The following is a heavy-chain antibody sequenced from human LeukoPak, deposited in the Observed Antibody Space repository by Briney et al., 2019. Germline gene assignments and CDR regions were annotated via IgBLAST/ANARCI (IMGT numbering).Heavy chain of an antibody. CDR3: ARGGYSGTYYFDY. CDR1: GFTFSSYG. J-gene: IGHJ4*02. CDR2: ISYDGSNK. Sequence: PGGSLRLSCAASGFTFSSYGMHWVRQAPGKGLEWVAVISYDGSNKYYADSVKGRFTISRDNSKSTLYLQMNSLTVEDTAVYYCARGGYSGTYYFDYWAQGTLVTVSS. V-gene: IGHV3-30*03. D-gene: IGHD1-26*01.